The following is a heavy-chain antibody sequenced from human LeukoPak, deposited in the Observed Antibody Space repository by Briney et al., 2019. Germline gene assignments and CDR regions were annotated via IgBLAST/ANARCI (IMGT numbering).Heavy chain of an antibody. CDR2: IYYSGNT. CDR1: GGSISSYY. Sequence: SETLSLTCTVSGGSISSYYWSWIRQPPGKGLEWIGYIYYSGNTNYNPSLKSRVTMSVDTSKNQFSLKLSSVTAADTAVYYCARDSPYFDYWGPGTLVTVSS. J-gene: IGHJ4*02. CDR3: ARDSPYFDY. V-gene: IGHV4-59*01.